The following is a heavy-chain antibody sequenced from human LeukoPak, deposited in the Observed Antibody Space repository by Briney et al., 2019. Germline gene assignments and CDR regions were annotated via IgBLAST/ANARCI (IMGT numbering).Heavy chain of an antibody. CDR1: GFAFSSYW. Sequence: GGSLRLSCAASGFAFSSYWMSWVRQAPGKGLEWVANIKQDGSEKYYVDSVKGRFTISRDNAKNSLHLQMNSLRAEDTAVYYCAREYPYCSSTSCYYGWGYYYYYYYMDVWGKGTTVTVSS. CDR2: IKQDGSEK. CDR3: AREYPYCSSTSCYYGWGYYYYYYYMDV. V-gene: IGHV3-7*01. J-gene: IGHJ6*03. D-gene: IGHD2-2*01.